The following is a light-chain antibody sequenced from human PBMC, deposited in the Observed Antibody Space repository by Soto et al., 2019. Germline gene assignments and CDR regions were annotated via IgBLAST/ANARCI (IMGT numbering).Light chain of an antibody. J-gene: IGLJ1*01. V-gene: IGLV2-8*01. Sequence: QSALTQPPSASGSPGQSVTISCTGTSSDVGGYNYVSWFQQHPGKAPKVIIYEVSKRPSGVPDRFSGSKSGNTASLTVSGLQAEDEADYYRSSYAGTNDFFVFGTGTKVTVL. CDR3: SSYAGTNDFFV. CDR1: SSDVGGYNY. CDR2: EVS.